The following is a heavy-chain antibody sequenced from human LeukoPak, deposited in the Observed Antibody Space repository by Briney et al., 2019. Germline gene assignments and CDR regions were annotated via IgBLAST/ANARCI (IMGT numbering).Heavy chain of an antibody. D-gene: IGHD5-24*01. CDR3: AREREMATINLDY. J-gene: IGHJ4*02. V-gene: IGHV1-18*04. CDR1: GYSFTSYS. Sequence: GASVKVSCKASGYSFTSYSISWVRQAPGQGLEWMGWISGLNGDTNFAQKFQARVTMTIDTPTSTAYMELRSLTSDDTAVYYCAREREMATINLDYWGQGTLVTVSS. CDR2: ISGLNGDT.